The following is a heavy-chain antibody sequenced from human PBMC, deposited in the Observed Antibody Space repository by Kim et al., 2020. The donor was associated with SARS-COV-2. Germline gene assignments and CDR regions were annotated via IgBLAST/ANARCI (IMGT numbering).Heavy chain of an antibody. CDR2: INHSGST. CDR3: ARAAVYLGFDP. D-gene: IGHD2-2*01. CDR1: GGSFSGYY. V-gene: IGHV4-34*01. Sequence: SETLSLTCAVYGGSFSGYYWSWIRQPPGKGLEWIGEINHSGSTNYNPSLKSRVTISVDTSKNQFSLKLSSVTAADTAVYYCARAAVYLGFDPWGQGTLVTVSS. J-gene: IGHJ5*02.